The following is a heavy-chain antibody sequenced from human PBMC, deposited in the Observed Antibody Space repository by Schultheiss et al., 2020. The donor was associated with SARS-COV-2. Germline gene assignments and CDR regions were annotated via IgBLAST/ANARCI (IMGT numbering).Heavy chain of an antibody. Sequence: SETLSLTCAVSGGSISSSNWWTWVRQPPGKGLEWIGEINHSGSTNYNPSLKSRVTMSVDTSKNQFSLKLSSVTAADTAVYYCAILSSGYYQYYFDYWGQGTLVTVSS. CDR1: GGSISSSNW. V-gene: IGHV4-4*02. CDR2: INHSGST. J-gene: IGHJ4*02. CDR3: AILSSGYYQYYFDY. D-gene: IGHD3-22*01.